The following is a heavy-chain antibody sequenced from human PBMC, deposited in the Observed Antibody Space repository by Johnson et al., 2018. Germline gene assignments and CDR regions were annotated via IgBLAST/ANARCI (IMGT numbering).Heavy chain of an antibody. Sequence: EVQLVETGGGVVQAGRSLRLSCAASGFTFDDYAMHWARQAPGKGLEWVSGISWNNGTIGYADSVTGRFTISRDNAKNSLYLQMNSLRAEDTALYYCAKDISYDSSGNYRMDVWGQGTTVTVSS. V-gene: IGHV3-9*01. CDR1: GFTFDDYA. J-gene: IGHJ6*02. D-gene: IGHD3-22*01. CDR3: AKDISYDSSGNYRMDV. CDR2: ISWNNGTI.